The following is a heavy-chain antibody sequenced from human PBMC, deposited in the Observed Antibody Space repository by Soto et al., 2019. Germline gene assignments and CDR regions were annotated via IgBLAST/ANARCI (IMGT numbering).Heavy chain of an antibody. J-gene: IGHJ4*02. D-gene: IGHD3-10*02. CDR2: ISYDGSNK. V-gene: IGHV3-30-3*01. CDR3: ARQIDSVFGDERPNDY. CDR1: GFSFSHYW. Sequence: GGSLRLSCAASGFSFSHYWMRWVRQAPGMGLEWVAVISYDGSNKYYADSVKGRFTISRDNSKNTLYLQMNSLRAEDTAVYCCARQIDSVFGDERPNDYWGQGTLVTVSS.